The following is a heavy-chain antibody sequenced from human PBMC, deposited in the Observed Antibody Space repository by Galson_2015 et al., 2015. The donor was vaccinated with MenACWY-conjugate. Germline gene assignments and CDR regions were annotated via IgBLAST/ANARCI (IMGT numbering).Heavy chain of an antibody. CDR3: AKAGSSVTTLNWFDP. CDR1: GFTFSSYA. V-gene: IGHV3-23*01. Sequence: SLRLSCAISGFTFSSYAMSWVRQAPGKGLEWVSGISGNGGSTFHADSVKSRFSISRDNSKNTLYLQMNSLRAEDTAVYYCAKAGSSVTTLNWFDPWGQGALVTVSS. J-gene: IGHJ5*02. D-gene: IGHD4-17*01. CDR2: ISGNGGST.